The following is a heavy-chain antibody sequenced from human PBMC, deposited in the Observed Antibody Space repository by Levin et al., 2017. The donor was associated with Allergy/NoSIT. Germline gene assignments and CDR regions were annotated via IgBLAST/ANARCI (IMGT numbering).Heavy chain of an antibody. CDR2: INPNSGDT. CDR1: GYTFTDYY. D-gene: IGHD4-17*01. V-gene: IGHV1-2*02. J-gene: IGHJ3*02. CDR3: AKRSDYGPGVFDI. Sequence: AASVKVSCRASGYTFTDYYMHWVRQAPGQGLEWMAWINPNSGDTNYAQNFHGRVTMARDTSISTAYMELSRLRSDDTAVYYCAKRSDYGPGVFDIWGQGTMVTVSS.